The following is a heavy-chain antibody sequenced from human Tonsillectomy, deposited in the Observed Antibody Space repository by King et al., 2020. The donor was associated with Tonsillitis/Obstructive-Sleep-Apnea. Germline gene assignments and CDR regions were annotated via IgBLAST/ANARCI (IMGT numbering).Heavy chain of an antibody. J-gene: IGHJ4*02. V-gene: IGHV3-64D*06. CDR3: ATDGYGVSGSTPY. CDR2: INNNGDKT. CDR1: GFTFSNYA. D-gene: IGHD3-10*01. Sequence: VQLVESGGDLAQPGGTLRLSCAASGFTFSNYAMHWVRQAPGKGLEYVSAINNNGDKTYYADSVKDRFTISRDNSKNTLYLQMSSLRAEDTAIYYCATDGYGVSGSTPYWGQGTLVTVSS.